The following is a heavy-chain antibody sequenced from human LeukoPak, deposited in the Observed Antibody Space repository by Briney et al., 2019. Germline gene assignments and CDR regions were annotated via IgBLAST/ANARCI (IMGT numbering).Heavy chain of an antibody. CDR3: AKGDYYYDSSGYYFDY. Sequence: GGSLRLSXAASGFTFSSYSMNWVRQAPGKGVEWVSSISSSSSYIYYADSVKGRFTISRDNAKNSLYLQMNSLRAEDTAVYYCAKGDYYYDSSGYYFDYWGQGTLVTVSS. J-gene: IGHJ4*02. CDR1: GFTFSSYS. CDR2: ISSSSSYI. D-gene: IGHD3-22*01. V-gene: IGHV3-21*01.